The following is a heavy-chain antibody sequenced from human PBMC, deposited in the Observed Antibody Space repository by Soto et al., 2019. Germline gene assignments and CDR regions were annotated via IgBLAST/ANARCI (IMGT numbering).Heavy chain of an antibody. J-gene: IGHJ6*02. D-gene: IGHD3-10*01. Sequence: QVQLQESGPGLVKPSQTLSLTCTVSGGSISSGGYYWSWIRQHPGKGLEWIGYIYYSGSTYYNPSLKSRVTISVDTSKNQVSLKLRSVTAAETAGYYCAIAYGSGYMDVWGQGTTVTVSS. CDR1: GGSISSGGYY. CDR2: IYYSGST. CDR3: AIAYGSGYMDV. V-gene: IGHV4-31*03.